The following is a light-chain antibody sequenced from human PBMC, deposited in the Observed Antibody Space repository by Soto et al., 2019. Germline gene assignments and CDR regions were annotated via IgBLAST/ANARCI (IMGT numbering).Light chain of an antibody. V-gene: IGLV2-14*03. CDR3: SSYTASSTL. CDR2: DVT. Sequence: QSALTQPASVSGSPGQSITISCTGTSSDIGANNYVSWYQQHPGKAPKLMIYDVTNRPSGVSNRFSGSKSGNTASLTVSGLQAEDEADYYCSSYTASSTLVGGGTKLTVL. CDR1: SSDIGANNY. J-gene: IGLJ2*01.